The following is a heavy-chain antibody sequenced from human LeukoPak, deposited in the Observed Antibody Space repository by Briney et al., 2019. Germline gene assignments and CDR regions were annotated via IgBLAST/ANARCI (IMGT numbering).Heavy chain of an antibody. CDR1: GYTFTDYY. CDR2: INPSSGGT. J-gene: IGHJ3*02. D-gene: IGHD3-22*01. CDR3: ARAGVWDYSDSSGYHNAAFDI. Sequence: ASVKVSCKASGYTFTDYYMHWVRQAPGQGLEWMGWINPSSGGTNYAQKFQGRVTVTRDTSISTAYMDLVRLRSDDTAVYYCARAGVWDYSDSSGYHNAAFDIWGQGTMVTVSS. V-gene: IGHV1-2*02.